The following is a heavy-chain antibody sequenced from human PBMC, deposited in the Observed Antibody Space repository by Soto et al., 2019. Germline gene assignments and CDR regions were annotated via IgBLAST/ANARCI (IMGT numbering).Heavy chain of an antibody. Sequence: ASVKVSCKASGYTFSNYGMSWVRQAPGQGLEWMGWISYHNGETNYAQNFHDRVTMTTDTSTSTAYMELRSLRFDDTAVYYCARDRSNSDYWGQGTLVTVSS. V-gene: IGHV1-18*01. CDR2: ISYHNGET. J-gene: IGHJ4*02. CDR3: ARDRSNSDY. CDR1: GYTFSNYG. D-gene: IGHD3-10*01.